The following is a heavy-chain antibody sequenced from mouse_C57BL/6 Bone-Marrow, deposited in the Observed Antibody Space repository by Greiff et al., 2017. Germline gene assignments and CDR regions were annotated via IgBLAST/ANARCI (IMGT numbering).Heavy chain of an antibody. D-gene: IGHD1-1*01. V-gene: IGHV1-81*01. CDR3: AGGYYGSRYYFAY. J-gene: IGHJ2*01. CDR2: IYPRSGNT. Sequence: QVQLQQSGAELARPGASVKLSCKASGYTFTSYGISWVKQRTGQGLEWIGEIYPRSGNTYYNEKFKGKATLTADKSSSTAYMKLRSLTSGDSAVYFCAGGYYGSRYYFAYWGQGTTLTVSS. CDR1: GYTFTSYG.